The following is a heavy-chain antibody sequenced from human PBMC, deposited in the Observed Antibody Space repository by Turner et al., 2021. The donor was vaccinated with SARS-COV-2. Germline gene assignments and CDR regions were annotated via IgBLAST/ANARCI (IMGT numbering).Heavy chain of an antibody. CDR3: AKDIGSGYGDYFDY. D-gene: IGHD4-17*01. J-gene: IGHJ4*02. CDR2: ISWNSGSI. CDR1: GFTFDDYA. Sequence: EVQLVESGGGLVQPGRSLRLSCAASGFTFDDYAMHWVRQAPGKGLEWVSGISWNSGSIGYADSVKGRFTISRDNAKNSLYLQMNSLRAEDMALYYCAKDIGSGYGDYFDYWGQGTLVTVSS. V-gene: IGHV3-9*03.